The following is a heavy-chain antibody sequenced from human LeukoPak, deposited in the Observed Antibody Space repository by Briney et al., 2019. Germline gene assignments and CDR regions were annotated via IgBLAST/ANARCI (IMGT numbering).Heavy chain of an antibody. CDR2: ISYDGTNK. V-gene: IGHV3-30*03. J-gene: IGHJ4*02. Sequence: GRSLRLSCAASGFTFRSYGMHWVRQSPGKGLEWVAAISYDGTNKYYADSVEGRFTISRDNSKNTLDLQMNSLRAEDTAVYYCASDYGDYGGTYGFDYWGQGTLVTVSS. CDR3: ASDYGDYGGTYGFDY. CDR1: GFTFRSYG. D-gene: IGHD4-17*01.